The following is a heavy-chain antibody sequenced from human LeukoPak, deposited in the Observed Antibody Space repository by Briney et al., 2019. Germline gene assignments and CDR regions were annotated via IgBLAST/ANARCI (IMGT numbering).Heavy chain of an antibody. J-gene: IGHJ6*03. CDR3: ARDEEELPRRDYYYYYMDV. V-gene: IGHV3-48*01. Sequence: PGGSLRLSCAASGFIFTGYSMNWVRQAPGKGLEWVSYISSSSRTTYNADSVRGRFTVSRDNAKNSLYLQMNSLRAEDTAVYYCARDEEELPRRDYYYYYMDVWGKGTTVTVSS. CDR1: GFIFTGYS. D-gene: IGHD1-26*01. CDR2: ISSSSRTT.